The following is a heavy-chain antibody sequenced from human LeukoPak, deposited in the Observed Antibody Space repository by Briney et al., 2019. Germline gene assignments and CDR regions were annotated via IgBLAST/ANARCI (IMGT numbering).Heavy chain of an antibody. V-gene: IGHV1-69*01. D-gene: IGHD5-24*01. J-gene: IGHJ4*02. Sequence: VASVKVSCKASGGTFSSYAISWVRQAPGQGLEWMGGIIPIFGTANYAQKFQGRVTITPDESTSTAYMELSSLRSEDTAVYYCARVVLDGYNYHYFDYWGQGTLVTVSS. CDR3: ARVVLDGYNYHYFDY. CDR1: GGTFSSYA. CDR2: IIPIFGTA.